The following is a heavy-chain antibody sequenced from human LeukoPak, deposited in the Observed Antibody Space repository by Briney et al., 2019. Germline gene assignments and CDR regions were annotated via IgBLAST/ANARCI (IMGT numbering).Heavy chain of an antibody. CDR1: GGSISSSNW. D-gene: IGHD7-27*01. Sequence: SGTVSLICAVSGGSISSSNWWSWVRQPPGKGLEWIGEIYHSGSTNYNPSLKSRVTISVDKSKNQFSLKLSSVTAADTAVYYCASYPQLGMGRYFDLWGRGTLVTVSS. CDR2: IYHSGST. V-gene: IGHV4-4*02. CDR3: ASYPQLGMGRYFDL. J-gene: IGHJ2*01.